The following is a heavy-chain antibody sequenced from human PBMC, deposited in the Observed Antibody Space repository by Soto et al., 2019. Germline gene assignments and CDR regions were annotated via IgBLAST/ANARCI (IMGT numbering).Heavy chain of an antibody. CDR1: GGSISSGGYY. J-gene: IGHJ4*02. CDR3: ARGRGIVATINRSLLFDY. D-gene: IGHD5-12*01. Sequence: SETLSLTCTVSGGSISSGGYYWSWIRQHPGKGLEWIGYIYYSGSTYYNPSLKSRVTISVDASKNQFSLKLSSVTAADTAVYYCARGRGIVATINRSLLFDYWGQGTLVTVSS. V-gene: IGHV4-31*03. CDR2: IYYSGST.